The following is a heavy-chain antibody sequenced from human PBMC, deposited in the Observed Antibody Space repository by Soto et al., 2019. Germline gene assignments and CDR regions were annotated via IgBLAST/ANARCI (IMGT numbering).Heavy chain of an antibody. CDR3: ARAARGYCSGGSCYSSWYFDL. CDR1: GFTFSDHY. V-gene: IGHV3-72*01. J-gene: IGHJ2*01. CDR2: TRNKANSYTT. Sequence: GGSLRLSCAASGFTFSDHYMDWVRQAPGKGLEWVGRTRNKANSYTTEYAASVKGRFTISRDDSKNSLYLQMNSLKTEDTAVYYCARAARGYCSGGSCYSSWYFDLWGRGTLVTVPQ. D-gene: IGHD2-15*01.